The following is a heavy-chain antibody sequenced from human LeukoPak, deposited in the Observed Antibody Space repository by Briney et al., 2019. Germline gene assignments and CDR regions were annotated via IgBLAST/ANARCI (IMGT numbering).Heavy chain of an antibody. CDR2: ISPSGGST. J-gene: IGHJ5*02. V-gene: IGHV1-46*01. CDR3: ARQTVNRFDP. Sequence: GASVTVSCKASGYTFTTYYIHWVRQAPGQGLEWMGIISPSGGSTSYAQKFQGRVTMTRDTSTSTFYMELSSLRSEDTAVYYCARQTVNRFDPWGQGTLVTVSS. CDR1: GYTFTTYY.